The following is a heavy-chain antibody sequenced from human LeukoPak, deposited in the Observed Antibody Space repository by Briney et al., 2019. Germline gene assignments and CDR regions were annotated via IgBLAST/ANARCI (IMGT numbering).Heavy chain of an antibody. CDR1: GFTFSDYY. V-gene: IGHV3-11*06. CDR3: ARVRIAARPNAGMDV. Sequence: PGGSLRLSCAASGFTFSDYYMSWIRQAPGKGLEWVSYISSSSSYTNYADSVKGRFTISRDNAKNSLYLQMNSLRAEDTAVYYCARVRIAARPNAGMDVWGQGTTVTVSS. D-gene: IGHD6-6*01. J-gene: IGHJ6*02. CDR2: ISSSSSYT.